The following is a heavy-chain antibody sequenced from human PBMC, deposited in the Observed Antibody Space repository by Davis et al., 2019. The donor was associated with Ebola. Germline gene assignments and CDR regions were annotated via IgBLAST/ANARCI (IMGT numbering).Heavy chain of an antibody. CDR2: ITSSSRII. D-gene: IGHD2-2*01. CDR1: GFTFSSYS. V-gene: IGHV3-48*02. J-gene: IGHJ4*02. CDR3: ARDRGGEAPVARGGLDY. Sequence: PGGSLRLSCAASGFTFSSYSMNWVRQAPGRGLEWVSYITSSSRIIYYADSVKGRFTISRDNAKNSLYLQMNSLRDEDTAVYYCARDRGGEAPVARGGLDYWGQGTLVTVSS.